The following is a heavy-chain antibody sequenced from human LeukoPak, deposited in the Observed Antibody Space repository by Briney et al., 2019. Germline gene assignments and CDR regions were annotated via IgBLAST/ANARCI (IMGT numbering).Heavy chain of an antibody. J-gene: IGHJ4*02. Sequence: GGSLRLSCAASEFTFSNYWMHWVRQAPGKGLVWVARINTDGSSTTYADSVKGRFTISRDNAKSTLYLQTNSLRAEDTAVYYCARAYGGNVHSDYWGQGTLVTVSS. CDR3: ARAYGGNVHSDY. D-gene: IGHD4-23*01. V-gene: IGHV3-74*01. CDR2: INTDGSST. CDR1: EFTFSNYW.